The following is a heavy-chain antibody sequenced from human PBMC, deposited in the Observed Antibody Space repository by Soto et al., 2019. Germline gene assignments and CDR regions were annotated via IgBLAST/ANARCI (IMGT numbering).Heavy chain of an antibody. CDR2: INHSGST. D-gene: IGHD5-18*01. Sequence: PSETLSLTCSLSGGSFRPNYWSWIRQPPGKGLEWIGEINHSGSTNYNPSLKSRVTISVDTSKNQFSLKLSSVTAADTAVYYCARGGLNGYSYGSKKSGYYYYYGMDVWGQGTTVTVSS. CDR3: ARGGLNGYSYGSKKSGYYYYYGMDV. V-gene: IGHV4-34*01. CDR1: GGSFRPNY. J-gene: IGHJ6*02.